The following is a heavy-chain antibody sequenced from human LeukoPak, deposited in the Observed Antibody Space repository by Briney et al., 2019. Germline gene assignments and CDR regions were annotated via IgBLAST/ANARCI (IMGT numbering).Heavy chain of an antibody. CDR1: GVSINNTKYY. Sequence: SETLSLTCTLSGVSINNTKYYWVWLRQPPGTGLEWIGSIYYSGSTYYNPSLKSRLTLSLDTSKNQFSLKLSSVTAADTAVYYCARAPYYDILTGFWYFDLWGRGTLVTVSS. CDR3: ARAPYYDILTGFWYFDL. D-gene: IGHD3-9*01. CDR2: IYYSGST. V-gene: IGHV4-39*07. J-gene: IGHJ2*01.